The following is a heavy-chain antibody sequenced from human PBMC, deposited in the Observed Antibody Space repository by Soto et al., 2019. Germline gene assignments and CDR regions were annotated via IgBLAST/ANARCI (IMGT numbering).Heavy chain of an antibody. CDR3: AKDMTNEDILTGHFDY. J-gene: IGHJ4*02. Sequence: PGGSLRLSCVASGFTFSRYVMSWVRQAPGKGLEWVSTINSNGDSTYYADSVKGRFTISRDNSRNSLYLQVNSLRAEDTAVYYCAKDMTNEDILTGHFDYWGQGTLVTVSS. CDR2: INSNGDST. D-gene: IGHD3-9*01. CDR1: GFTFSRYV. V-gene: IGHV3-23*01.